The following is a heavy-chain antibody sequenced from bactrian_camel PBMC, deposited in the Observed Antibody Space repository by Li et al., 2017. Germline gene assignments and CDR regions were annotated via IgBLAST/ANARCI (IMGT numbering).Heavy chain of an antibody. CDR2: IESDGST. CDR3: AAESGSLLCSYQLVGVFRN. V-gene: IGHV3S9*01. CDR1: GYTISSRS. Sequence: VQLVESGGGSVQAGGYLRLSCLASGYTISSRSMAWFRQAPGKERERVACIESDGSTSYADSVKGRFTISQDIGKKTIYLQMNDLKPEVTAMYYCAAESGSLLCSYQLVGVFRNRGQGTQVTVS. J-gene: IGHJ4*01. D-gene: IGHD2*01.